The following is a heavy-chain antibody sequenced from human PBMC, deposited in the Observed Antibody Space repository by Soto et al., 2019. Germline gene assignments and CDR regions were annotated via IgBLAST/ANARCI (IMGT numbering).Heavy chain of an antibody. CDR3: AKTEAFNGYYNSFDY. D-gene: IGHD3-3*01. CDR1: GFSFAGYA. Sequence: GGSLRLSCAASGFSFAGYALTWVRLAPGKGLEWVASISGGGGSTYYADSVKGRFSISRDNSNRMVYLQMGSLTAGDTAVYYCAKTEAFNGYYNSFDYWRHGHPVPVSP. V-gene: IGHV3-23*01. J-gene: IGHJ4*01. CDR2: ISGGGGST.